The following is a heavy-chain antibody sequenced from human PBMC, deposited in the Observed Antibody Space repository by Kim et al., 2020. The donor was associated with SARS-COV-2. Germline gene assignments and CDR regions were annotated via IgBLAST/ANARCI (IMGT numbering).Heavy chain of an antibody. CDR2: IYSGGST. CDR3: ARDALESGYYGSGTDY. D-gene: IGHD3-10*01. V-gene: IGHV3-53*01. J-gene: IGHJ4*02. Sequence: GGSLRLSCAASGFTVSSNYMSWVRQAPGKGLEWVSVIYSGGSTYYADSVKGRFTISRDNSKNTLYLQMNSLRAEDTAVYYCARDALESGYYGSGTDYWGQGTLVTVSS. CDR1: GFTVSSNY.